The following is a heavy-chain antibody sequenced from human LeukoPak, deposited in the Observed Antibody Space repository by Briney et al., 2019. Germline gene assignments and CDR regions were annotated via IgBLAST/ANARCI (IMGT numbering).Heavy chain of an antibody. CDR2: INRSGST. D-gene: IGHD5-12*01. Sequence: SETLSLTCAVYGGSFSGYYWSWIRQPPGKGLEWIGEINRSGSTNYNPSLKSRVTISVDTSKNQFSLKLSSVTAADTAVYYCARRIVATKSSYDYWGQGTLVTVSS. V-gene: IGHV4-34*01. CDR3: ARRIVATKSSYDY. CDR1: GGSFSGYY. J-gene: IGHJ4*02.